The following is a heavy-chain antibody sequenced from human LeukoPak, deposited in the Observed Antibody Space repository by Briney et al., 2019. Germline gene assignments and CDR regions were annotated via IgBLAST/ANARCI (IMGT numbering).Heavy chain of an antibody. CDR1: GYGFGSYW. CDR3: ARHQSNGWYPDY. D-gene: IGHD6-19*01. CDR2: IYPLDSDT. V-gene: IGHV5-51*01. J-gene: IGHJ4*02. Sequence: GESLKISCKGSGYGFGSYWIGWVRQMPGKGLEWMGIIYPLDSDTSYSPSFQGQVTISADKSISTAYLQWSSLRASDTAMYYCARHQSNGWYPDYWGQGTLVTVSS.